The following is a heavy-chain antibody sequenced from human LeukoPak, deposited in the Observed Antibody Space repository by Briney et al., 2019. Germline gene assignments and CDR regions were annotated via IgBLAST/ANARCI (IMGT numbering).Heavy chain of an antibody. Sequence: SETLSLTCTVSGGSISSGGYYWSWIRQHPGKGLEWIGYIYYSGSTYYNPSLKSRVTISVDTSKNQFSLKLSSVTAADTAVYYCARDRLKGYSYRDSNGFDYWGQGTLVTVSS. V-gene: IGHV4-31*03. CDR1: GGSISSGGYY. CDR3: ARDRLKGYSYRDSNGFDY. CDR2: IYYSGST. J-gene: IGHJ4*02. D-gene: IGHD5-18*01.